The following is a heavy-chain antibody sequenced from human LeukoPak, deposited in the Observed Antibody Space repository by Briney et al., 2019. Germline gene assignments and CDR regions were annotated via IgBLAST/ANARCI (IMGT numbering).Heavy chain of an antibody. Sequence: PGGSLRLSCAASGFTFSSYSMNWVRQAPGKGLEWVSSISSSSSYIYYADSVKGRFTTSRDNAKNSLYLQMNSLRAEDTAVYYCARVGSYCGGDCYLDYWGQGTLVTVSS. V-gene: IGHV3-21*01. J-gene: IGHJ4*02. CDR2: ISSSSSYI. CDR3: ARVGSYCGGDCYLDY. D-gene: IGHD2-21*02. CDR1: GFTFSSYS.